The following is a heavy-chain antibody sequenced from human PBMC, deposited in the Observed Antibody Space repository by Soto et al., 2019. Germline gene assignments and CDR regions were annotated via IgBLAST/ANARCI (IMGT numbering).Heavy chain of an antibody. V-gene: IGHV1-69*01. CDR3: ARGVTRGYYYGMDV. Sequence: QVQLVQSGAEVKKPGSSVKVSCKASGGTFSSYAISWLRQAPGQGLEWMGGSIPIFGTANYAQKFQGRVTITADESTSTAYMELSSLRSEDTAVYYCARGVTRGYYYGMDVWGQGPTVTVSS. CDR2: SIPIFGTA. D-gene: IGHD4-17*01. J-gene: IGHJ6*02. CDR1: GGTFSSYA.